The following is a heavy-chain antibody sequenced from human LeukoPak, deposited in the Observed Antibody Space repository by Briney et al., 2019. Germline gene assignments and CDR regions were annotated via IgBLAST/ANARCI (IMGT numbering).Heavy chain of an antibody. D-gene: IGHD5-12*01. V-gene: IGHV3-30*18. CDR3: AKVRGYERAWDSDY. J-gene: IGHJ4*02. Sequence: GGSLRLSCAASGFTFSSYGMHWVRQAPGKGLEWGAVISYDGSNKYYADSVKGRFTISRDNSKNTLYLQMNSLRAEDTAVYYCAKVRGYERAWDSDYWGQGTLVTVSS. CDR2: ISYDGSNK. CDR1: GFTFSSYG.